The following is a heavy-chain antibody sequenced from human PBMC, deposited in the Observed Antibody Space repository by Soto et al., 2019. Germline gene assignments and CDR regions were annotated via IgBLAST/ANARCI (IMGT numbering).Heavy chain of an antibody. CDR2: IKSKTDGGTT. CDR1: GFTFSNAW. V-gene: IGHV3-15*01. CDR3: IPGGYFDWTDIVY. D-gene: IGHD3-9*01. Sequence: GGSLRLSCAASGFTFSNAWMSWVRQAPGKGLEWVGRIKSKTDGGTTDYAAPVKGRFTISRDDSKNTLYLQMNSLRTEDTAVYYCIPGGYFDWTDIVYWGQGTLVTVPQ. J-gene: IGHJ4*02.